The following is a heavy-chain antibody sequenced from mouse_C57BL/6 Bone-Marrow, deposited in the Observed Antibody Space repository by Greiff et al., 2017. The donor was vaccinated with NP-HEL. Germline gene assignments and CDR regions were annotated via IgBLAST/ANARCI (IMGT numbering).Heavy chain of an antibody. CDR3: ARRARYGGYWYFDV. D-gene: IGHD1-1*02. Sequence: QVTLKESGPGILQSSQTLSLTCSFSGFSLSTSGMGVSWIRQPSGKGLEWLAHIYWDDDKRYNPSLKSRLTISKDTSRNQVFLKITSVDTADTATYYCARRARYGGYWYFDVWGTGTTVTVSS. V-gene: IGHV8-12*01. CDR2: IYWDDDK. J-gene: IGHJ1*03. CDR1: GFSLSTSGMG.